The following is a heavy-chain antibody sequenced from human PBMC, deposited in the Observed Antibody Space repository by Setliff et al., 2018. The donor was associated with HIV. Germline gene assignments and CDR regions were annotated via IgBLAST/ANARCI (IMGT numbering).Heavy chain of an antibody. V-gene: IGHV1-18*01. J-gene: IGHJ3*02. Sequence: ASVKVSCKASGYTFSSYSISWVRQAPGQGLEWMGWISGYNGHTNYAQKFQGRVIITTDTSTSTAYMELRSLRSDDTAVYYCAREYFGSGSYVRSFDIWGQGTLVTVSS. CDR1: GYTFSSYS. CDR2: ISGYNGHT. D-gene: IGHD3-10*01. CDR3: AREYFGSGSYVRSFDI.